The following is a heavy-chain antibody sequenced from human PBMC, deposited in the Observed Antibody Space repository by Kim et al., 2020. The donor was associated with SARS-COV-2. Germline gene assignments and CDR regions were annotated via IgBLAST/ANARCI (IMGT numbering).Heavy chain of an antibody. CDR1: GFTFSSYD. CDR2: IGTAGDT. CDR3: ARWRMYYGSGRTGYYGMDV. V-gene: IGHV3-13*01. D-gene: IGHD3-10*01. Sequence: GGSLRLSCAASGFTFSSYDMHWVRQATGKGLEWVSAIGTAGDTYYPGSVKGRFTISRENAKNSLYLQMNSLRAGDTAVYYCARWRMYYGSGRTGYYGMDVWGQGTTVTVSS. J-gene: IGHJ6*02.